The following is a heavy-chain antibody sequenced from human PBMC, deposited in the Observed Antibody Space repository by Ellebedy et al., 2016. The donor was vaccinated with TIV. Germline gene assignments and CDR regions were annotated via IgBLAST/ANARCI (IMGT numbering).Heavy chain of an antibody. V-gene: IGHV3-74*01. Sequence: GESLKISCGASGFIFSNYWMHWVRQAPGKGLVWVSRIYRDGSGTDYADSVKGRFTFSRDNTRNTLYLQMNSLRVEDTAVYSCVRDGDGYNFDYWGQGALVTVSS. CDR2: IYRDGSGT. CDR3: VRDGDGYNFDY. CDR1: GFIFSNYW. J-gene: IGHJ4*02. D-gene: IGHD5-24*01.